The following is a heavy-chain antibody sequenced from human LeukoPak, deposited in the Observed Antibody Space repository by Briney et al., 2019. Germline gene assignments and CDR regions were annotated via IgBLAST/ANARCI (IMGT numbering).Heavy chain of an antibody. Sequence: PSETLSLTCAVYGGSFSGYYWSWIRQPPGKGLEWIGEVNHSGSTNYNPSLKSRVSISVDTSKNQFSPRLNSVTAADTAVYYCARGRRDDFWSGYSLYYFDYWGQGTLVTVSS. CDR2: VNHSGST. CDR1: GGSFSGYY. CDR3: ARGRRDDFWSGYSLYYFDY. V-gene: IGHV4-34*01. D-gene: IGHD3-3*01. J-gene: IGHJ4*02.